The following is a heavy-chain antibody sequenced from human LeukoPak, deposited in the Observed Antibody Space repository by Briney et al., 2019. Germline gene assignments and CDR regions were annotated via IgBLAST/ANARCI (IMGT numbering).Heavy chain of an antibody. CDR1: GYSINTGYF. CDR3: AREVPSYYYYMDV. CDR2: IYHSGSN. J-gene: IGHJ6*03. Sequence: PSETLSLTCTVSGYSINTGYFWGWIRPPPGKGLEWIGSIYHSGSNYYNPSLKSRVTISADTSKNQFSLKVTSVTAADTAVYYCAREVPSYYYYMDVWGKGTTVTVSS. V-gene: IGHV4-38-2*02.